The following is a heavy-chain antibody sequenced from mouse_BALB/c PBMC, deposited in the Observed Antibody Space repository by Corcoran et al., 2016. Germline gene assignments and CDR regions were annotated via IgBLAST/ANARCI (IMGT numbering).Heavy chain of an antibody. CDR1: GYTFTNYG. J-gene: IGHJ3*01. CDR2: INTYTGEP. Sequence: QIQLVQSGPELKKPGETVKISCKASGYTFTNYGMNWVKQAPGKGLKWMGWINTYTGEPTYADDFKGRFAFSLETSASTAYLQINNLKNEDTATYFCARFRQGFAYWGQGTLVTVSA. CDR3: ARFRQGFAY. V-gene: IGHV9-3-1*01.